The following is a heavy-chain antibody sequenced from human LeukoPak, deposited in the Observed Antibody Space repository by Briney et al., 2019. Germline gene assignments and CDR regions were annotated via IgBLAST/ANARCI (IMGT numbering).Heavy chain of an antibody. CDR2: ISYDGTNK. J-gene: IGHJ4*02. V-gene: IGHV3-30*18. D-gene: IGHD5-18*01. CDR3: AKDMKGYTYGFADY. CDR1: GFAFRNYG. Sequence: GGSLRLSCEASGFAFRNYGLHWVRQAPGKGLEWVAVISYDGTNKYYADSVKGRFTISRDNSKNTLYLQMNSLRPEDTAVYYCAKDMKGYTYGFADYWGQGTLVSVSS.